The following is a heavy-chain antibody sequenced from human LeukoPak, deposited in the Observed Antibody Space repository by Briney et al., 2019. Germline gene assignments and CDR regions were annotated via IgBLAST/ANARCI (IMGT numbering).Heavy chain of an antibody. Sequence: SVKVSCKASGYTFTNYYITWVRQAPGQGLEWMGRVIPIFGIANYAQKFQGRVTITADKSTSTAYMELSSLRSEDTAVYYCARSDYYGSGRDWFDPWGQGTLVTVSS. CDR3: ARSDYYGSGRDWFDP. D-gene: IGHD3-10*01. J-gene: IGHJ5*02. V-gene: IGHV1-69*02. CDR2: VIPIFGIA. CDR1: GYTFTNYY.